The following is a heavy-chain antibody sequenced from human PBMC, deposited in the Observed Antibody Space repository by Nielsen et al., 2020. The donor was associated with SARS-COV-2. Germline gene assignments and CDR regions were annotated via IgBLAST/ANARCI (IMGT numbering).Heavy chain of an antibody. J-gene: IGHJ4*02. CDR3: AEGRLTGYAPYEY. V-gene: IGHV3-23*01. Sequence: GESLKISCAASGFTFSSYAMSWVRQATGKGLEWVSGVSGSGGGTYYADSVKGRFTISRDNSKSTLYLQMSSLRAEDTAVYYCAEGRLTGYAPYEYWGQGILVTVSS. D-gene: IGHD3-9*01. CDR1: GFTFSSYA. CDR2: VSGSGGGT.